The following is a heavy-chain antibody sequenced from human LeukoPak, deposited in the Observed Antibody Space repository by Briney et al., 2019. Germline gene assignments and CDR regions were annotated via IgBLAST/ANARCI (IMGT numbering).Heavy chain of an antibody. V-gene: IGHV4-39*07. J-gene: IGHJ4*02. Sequence: PSETLSLTCTVSGGSISSSSYYWGWIRQPPGKGLEWIGSIYYSGSTYYNPSLKSRDTISVDTSKNQFSLKLSSVTAADTAVYYCARAQVGATTQSSFDYWGQGTLVTVSS. CDR1: GGSISSSSYY. CDR3: ARAQVGATTQSSFDY. CDR2: IYYSGST. D-gene: IGHD1-26*01.